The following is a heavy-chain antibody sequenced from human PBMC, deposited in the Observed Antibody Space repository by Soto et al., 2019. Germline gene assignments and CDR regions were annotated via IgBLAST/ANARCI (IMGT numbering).Heavy chain of an antibody. D-gene: IGHD6-25*01. J-gene: IGHJ4*02. CDR1: GHTFTTYD. V-gene: IGHV1-8*01. CDR2: MNPYNGNT. CDR3: ARRKERSGPDYWDY. Sequence: ASVKFSCKSSGHTFTTYDIHWVRQVTGRGLEWMGWMNPYNGNTGSTQKFQGRVTMTRNTSISTVYMELTSLRSEDTAVYYCARRKERSGPDYWDYFAQVSLCTGS.